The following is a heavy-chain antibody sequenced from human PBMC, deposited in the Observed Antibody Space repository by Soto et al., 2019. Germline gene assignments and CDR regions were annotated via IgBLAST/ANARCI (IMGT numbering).Heavy chain of an antibody. Sequence: AASVKVSCKTSGYTFTSYGISWVRQAPGQGIERMGWISAYNGNTNYAQKLQGRVTMTTDTSTSTAYMELRSQRTDDTAVYYCGRSRGDDVAYWGRGTPVPVSS. D-gene: IGHD5-12*01. J-gene: IGHJ4*02. CDR1: GYTFTSYG. V-gene: IGHV1-18*01. CDR2: ISAYNGNT. CDR3: GRSRGDDVAY.